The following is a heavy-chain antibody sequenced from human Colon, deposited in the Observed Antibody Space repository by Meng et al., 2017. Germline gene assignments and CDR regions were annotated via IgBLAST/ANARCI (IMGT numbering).Heavy chain of an antibody. Sequence: GSLRLSCAVYDGSLSGYYWSWIRQPPGKGLEWIGEINDRGNTNYNSSLKSRVIISRDTSKNQFSLKLTYLTAADTAVYYCARGSYYVWGNFRQNDAFDIWGQGTMVTVSS. CDR1: DGSLSGYY. CDR3: ARGSYYVWGNFRQNDAFDI. CDR2: INDRGNT. D-gene: IGHD3-16*02. V-gene: IGHV4-34*01. J-gene: IGHJ3*02.